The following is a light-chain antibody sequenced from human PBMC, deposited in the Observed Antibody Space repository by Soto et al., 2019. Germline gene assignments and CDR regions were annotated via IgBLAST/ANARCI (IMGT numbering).Light chain of an antibody. J-gene: IGLJ2*01. CDR3: SSYTSSSTLDVV. V-gene: IGLV2-14*01. CDR2: EVS. CDR1: SSDVGGYNY. Sequence: QSVLTQPASVSGSPGQSITISRTGTSSDVGGYNYVSWYQQHPGKAPKLMIYEVSNRPSGVSNRFSGSKSGNTASLTISGLQAEDEADYYCSSYTSSSTLDVVFGGGTQLTVL.